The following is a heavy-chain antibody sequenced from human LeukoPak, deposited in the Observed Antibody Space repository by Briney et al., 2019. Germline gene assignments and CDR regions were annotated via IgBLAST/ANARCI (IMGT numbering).Heavy chain of an antibody. D-gene: IGHD1-1*01. V-gene: IGHV4-34*01. J-gene: IGHJ3*02. Sequence: PSETLSLTCAVYGGSFSGYYWSWICQPPGKGLEWIGEINHSGSTNYNPSLKSRVTISVDTSKNQFSLKLSSVTAADTAVYYCARVKDQLGDAFDIWGQGTMVTVSS. CDR3: ARVKDQLGDAFDI. CDR1: GGSFSGYY. CDR2: INHSGST.